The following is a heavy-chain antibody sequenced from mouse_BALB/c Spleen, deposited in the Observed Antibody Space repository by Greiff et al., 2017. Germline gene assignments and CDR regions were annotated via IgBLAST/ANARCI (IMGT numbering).Heavy chain of an antibody. CDR3: ARNYGNDDYAMDY. V-gene: IGHV14-3*02. J-gene: IGHJ4*01. CDR2: IDPANGNT. D-gene: IGHD2-2*01. CDR1: GFNIKDTY. Sequence: VPLQQSGAELVKPGASVKLSCTASGFNIKDTYMHWVKQSPEQGLEWIGRIDPANGNTKYDPKFQGTATITADTSSNTAYLQLSSLTSEDTAVYYCARNYGNDDYAMDYWGQGTSVTVSS.